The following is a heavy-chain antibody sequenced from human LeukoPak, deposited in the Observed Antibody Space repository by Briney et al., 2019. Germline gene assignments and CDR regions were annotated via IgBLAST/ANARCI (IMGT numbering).Heavy chain of an antibody. V-gene: IGHV4-39*07. D-gene: IGHD2-8*01. J-gene: IGHJ3*01. CDR1: GASISTSRYY. Sequence: PSETLSLTCTVSGASISTSRYYWAWVRQPPGKGLEWIGSIYETGATYNNPSLESRVTISVDTSKNQFSLKLTSVTAADTAVYSCARGRARGNLIDAFDVWGQGTMVSVSS. CDR3: ARGRARGNLIDAFDV. CDR2: IYETGAT.